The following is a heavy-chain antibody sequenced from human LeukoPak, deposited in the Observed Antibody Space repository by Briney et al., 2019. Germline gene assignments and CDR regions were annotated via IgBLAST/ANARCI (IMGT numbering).Heavy chain of an antibody. J-gene: IGHJ6*02. D-gene: IGHD3-10*01. CDR2: IYYSGST. Sequence: SETLSLTCTVSGGSISSYYWSWIRQPPGKGLEWIGYIYYSGSTNYNPSLKSRVTISVDTSKNQFSLKLSSVTAADTAMYYCAGVYYGSGSPPSYYYYGMDVWGQGTTVTVSS. CDR3: AGVYYGSGSPPSYYYYGMDV. V-gene: IGHV4-59*01. CDR1: GGSISSYY.